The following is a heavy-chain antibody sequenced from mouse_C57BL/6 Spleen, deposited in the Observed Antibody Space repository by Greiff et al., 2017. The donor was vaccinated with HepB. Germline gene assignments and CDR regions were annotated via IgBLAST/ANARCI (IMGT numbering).Heavy chain of an antibody. CDR2: INPSTGGT. D-gene: IGHD1-1*01. Sequence: EVQLQQSGPELVKPGASVKISCKASGYSFTGYYMNWVKQSPEKSLEWIGEINPSTGGTTYNQKFKAKATLTVDKSSSTAYMQLKSLTSEDSAVYYCARLITTVDAMDYWGQGTSVTVSS. CDR3: ARLITTVDAMDY. CDR1: GYSFTGYY. V-gene: IGHV1-42*01. J-gene: IGHJ4*01.